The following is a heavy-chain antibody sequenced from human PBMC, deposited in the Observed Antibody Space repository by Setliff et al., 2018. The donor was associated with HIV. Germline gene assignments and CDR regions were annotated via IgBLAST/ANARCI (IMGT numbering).Heavy chain of an antibody. J-gene: IGHJ5*02. Sequence: ASVKVSCKTSGYTFSSYDINWVRQATGQGLEWMGWMSPNSGNRGYAQKFQGRVTMTRNTSISTAYMELSSLRSEDTAVYYCACALAGTYAGGWFDPWGQGTLVTVSS. D-gene: IGHD3-3*02. CDR1: GYTFSSYD. CDR3: ACALAGTYAGGWFDP. V-gene: IGHV1-8*02. CDR2: MSPNSGNR.